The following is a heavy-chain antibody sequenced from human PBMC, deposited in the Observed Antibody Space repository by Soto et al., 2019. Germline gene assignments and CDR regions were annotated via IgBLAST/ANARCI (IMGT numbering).Heavy chain of an antibody. V-gene: IGHV4-59*01. J-gene: IGHJ4*02. CDR3: ARVRLDLNYLGSAFDY. Sequence: AETLSLTCTVSGGSISSYYWSWLRQPPGKGLEWIGYIYYSGSTNYNPSLKSRVTISVDTSKNQFSLKLSSVTAADTAVYYCARVRLDLNYLGSAFDYWGQGTLVTVSS. CDR1: GGSISSYY. D-gene: IGHD1-7*01. CDR2: IYYSGST.